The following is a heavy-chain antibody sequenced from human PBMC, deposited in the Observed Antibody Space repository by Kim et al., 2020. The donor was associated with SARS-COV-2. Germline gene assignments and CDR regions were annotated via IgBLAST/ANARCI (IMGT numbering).Heavy chain of an antibody. Sequence: GGSLRLSCTASGFTFSDYWMNWVRQAPGKGLEWVANIKYDGSSKKYADSVKGRFTISRNNAKNSLYLELSSLRAEDTAVYYCAQRNFFDYWGQGTLVTVSS. J-gene: IGHJ4*02. V-gene: IGHV3-7*01. CDR1: GFTFSDYW. D-gene: IGHD6-25*01. CDR3: AQRNFFDY. CDR2: IKYDGSSK.